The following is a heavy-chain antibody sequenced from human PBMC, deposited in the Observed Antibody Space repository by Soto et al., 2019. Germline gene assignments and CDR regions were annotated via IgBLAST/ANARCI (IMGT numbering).Heavy chain of an antibody. J-gene: IGHJ6*02. CDR1: GGTFSSYA. CDR3: ARDPVKYSSSILPYYGMDV. Sequence: SVKVSCKASGGTFSSYAISWVRQAPGQGLEWMGGIIPIFGTANYAQKFQGRVTITADESTSTAYMELSSLRSEDTAVYYCARDPVKYSSSILPYYGMDVWAQRTTVTVSS. CDR2: IIPIFGTA. V-gene: IGHV1-69*13. D-gene: IGHD6-6*01.